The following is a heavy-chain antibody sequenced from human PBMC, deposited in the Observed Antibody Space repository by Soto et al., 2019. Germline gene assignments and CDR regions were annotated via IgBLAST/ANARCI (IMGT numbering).Heavy chain of an antibody. D-gene: IGHD3-22*01. Sequence: TLSLTCTVSGASISSGGYYWSWIRHHPGKGLEWIGYIYDRGSTYYNPSLKSRVTISVDTSKNQFSLKLSSVTAADTAVYYCATIHSISSGYYHPPARAFAMRGQAKLVTVS. V-gene: IGHV4-31*03. CDR2: IYDRGST. CDR1: GASISSGGYY. CDR3: ATIHSISSGYYHPPARAFAM. J-gene: IGHJ3*02.